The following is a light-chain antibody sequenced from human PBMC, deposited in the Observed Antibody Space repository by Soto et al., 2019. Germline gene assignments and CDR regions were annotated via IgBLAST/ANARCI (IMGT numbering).Light chain of an antibody. CDR3: MIWRSSASV. V-gene: IGLV5-45*03. J-gene: IGLJ3*02. CDR1: SGINVDTYT. CDR2: YKSDSDR. Sequence: QPVLTQPSSLSASPGASTSLTCTLRSGINVDTYTIYWYQQKPGSPPQYLLRYKSDSDRHQASGVPSRFSGSKDASANAGILLISGLQSDDEADYYCMIWRSSASVFGGGTKLTVL.